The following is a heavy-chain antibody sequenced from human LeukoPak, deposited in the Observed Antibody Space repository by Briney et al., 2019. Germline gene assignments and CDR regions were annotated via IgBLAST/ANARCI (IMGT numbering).Heavy chain of an antibody. CDR3: ARDSSMLRGPLVIYYFDF. D-gene: IGHD3-10*01. Sequence: PGGSLRLSCGDSTFTFSDYGMHWVRQAPGKGLEWVSIIYSGGRTYYADSVKGRFTISRDNSKNTLYLQMNSLRVEDTAVYYCARDSSMLRGPLVIYYFDFWGQGTLVTVSS. V-gene: IGHV3-53*01. CDR2: IYSGGRT. CDR1: TFTFSDYG. J-gene: IGHJ4*02.